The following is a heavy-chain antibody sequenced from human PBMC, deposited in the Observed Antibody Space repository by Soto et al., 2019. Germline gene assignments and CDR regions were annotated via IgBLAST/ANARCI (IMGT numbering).Heavy chain of an antibody. J-gene: IGHJ5*02. D-gene: IGHD5-12*01. V-gene: IGHV1-2*02. CDR3: ARHHGPTTSENWFDP. CDR2: ISPKTGGT. Sequence: ASVKVSCKASGYIFTGYYIHWVRQAPGQGLEWMGWISPKTGGTNFAQKFQGRVTLTRDTSITTAYLELRSLRSDDTAVYYCARHHGPTTSENWFDPWGQGTLVTVSS. CDR1: GYIFTGYY.